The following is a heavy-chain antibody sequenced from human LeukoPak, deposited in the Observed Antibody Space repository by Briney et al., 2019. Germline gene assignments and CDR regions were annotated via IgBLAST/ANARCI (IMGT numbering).Heavy chain of an antibody. CDR3: ATPLDYHDNSGFHQGGD. Sequence: PSETLSLTCAVSGGSISSSNWWSWVRQPQGKGLEWVANIKEDGSKKNYVDSVKGRFTISRDNAKNSLYLQMTSPRAEDTAMYYCATPLDYHDNSGFHQGGDWGQGTLVTVSS. CDR2: IKEDGSKK. V-gene: IGHV3-7*03. D-gene: IGHD3-22*01. J-gene: IGHJ4*02. CDR1: GGSISSSNW.